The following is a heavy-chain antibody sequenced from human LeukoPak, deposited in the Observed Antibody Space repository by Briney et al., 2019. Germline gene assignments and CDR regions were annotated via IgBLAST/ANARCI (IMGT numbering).Heavy chain of an antibody. D-gene: IGHD3-10*01. J-gene: IGHJ6*03. Sequence: VKVSCKASGGTFSSYAISWVRQAPGQGLEWMGGIIPIFGTANYAQKFQGRVTITTDESTSTAYMELSSLRSEDTAVYYCARAVWFGDPDNYYYYMDVWGKGTTVTVSS. V-gene: IGHV1-69*05. CDR3: ARAVWFGDPDNYYYYMDV. CDR2: IIPIFGTA. CDR1: GGTFSSYA.